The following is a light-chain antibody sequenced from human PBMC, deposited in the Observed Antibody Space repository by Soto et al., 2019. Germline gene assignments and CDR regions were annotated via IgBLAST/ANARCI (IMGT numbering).Light chain of an antibody. CDR2: GAS. J-gene: IGKJ4*01. Sequence: KVMTQSPATLSVSPGERATLSCRASQSVNSNLAWYQQKPGQAPRLLLYGASTRAIGIPARFSGSASGTEFTLTIGSLQSEDSAVYYCQQYNDWPLTFGGGTKVEI. V-gene: IGKV3-15*01. CDR3: QQYNDWPLT. CDR1: QSVNSN.